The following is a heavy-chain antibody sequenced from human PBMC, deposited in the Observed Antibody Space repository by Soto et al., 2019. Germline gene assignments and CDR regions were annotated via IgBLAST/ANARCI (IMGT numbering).Heavy chain of an antibody. Sequence: PSETLSLTCAVSSGSISSSNWWSWVRQPPGKGLEWIGEIYHSGSTNYNPSLKSRVTISVDKSKNQFSLKLSSVTAADTAVYYCAIKLDAGYSSGWYENYFDYWGRGTLVTVSS. CDR2: IYHSGST. CDR3: AIKLDAGYSSGWYENYFDY. J-gene: IGHJ4*02. V-gene: IGHV4-4*02. CDR1: SGSISSSNW. D-gene: IGHD6-19*01.